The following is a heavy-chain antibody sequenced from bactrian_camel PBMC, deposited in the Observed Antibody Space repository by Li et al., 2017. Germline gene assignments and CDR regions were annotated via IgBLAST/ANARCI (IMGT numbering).Heavy chain of an antibody. D-gene: IGHD1*01. CDR3: AALSPHWCNRLRPQYVGY. CDR2: IDADGGKT. J-gene: IGHJ6*01. Sequence: QLVESGGGSVQAGGSLTLSCAASGYSYATYCMGWFRQAPGKEREGVATIDADGGKTYYTTSAKGRFTISQDNAKNTLWLQMNSLKPEDTAMYYCAALSPHWCNRLRPQYVGYWGRGTQVTVS. CDR1: GYSYATYC. V-gene: IGHV3S28*01.